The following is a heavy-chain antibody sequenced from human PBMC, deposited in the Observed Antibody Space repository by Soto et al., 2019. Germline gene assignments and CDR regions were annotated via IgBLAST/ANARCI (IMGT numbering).Heavy chain of an antibody. CDR3: ARGGRYYDSSGYLLGHAFDI. D-gene: IGHD3-22*01. Sequence: SVKVSCKASGGTFSSYAISWVRQAPGQGLEWMGGIIPIFGTANYAQKFQGRVTITADESTSTAYMELSSLRSEDTAVYYCARGGRYYDSSGYLLGHAFDIWGQGTMVTVSS. V-gene: IGHV1-69*13. J-gene: IGHJ3*02. CDR1: GGTFSSYA. CDR2: IIPIFGTA.